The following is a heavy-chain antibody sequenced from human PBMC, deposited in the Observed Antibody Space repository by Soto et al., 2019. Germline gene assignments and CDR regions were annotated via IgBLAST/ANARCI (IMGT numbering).Heavy chain of an antibody. Sequence: SETLSLTCTVSGGSISSSSYYWGWIRQPPGKGLEWIGSIYYSGSIYYNPSLKSRVTISVDTSKNQFSLKLSSVTAADTAVYYCAVVPAASSDYWGQGTLVTVSS. J-gene: IGHJ4*02. CDR2: IYYSGSI. V-gene: IGHV4-39*01. D-gene: IGHD2-2*01. CDR3: AVVPAASSDY. CDR1: GGSISSSSYY.